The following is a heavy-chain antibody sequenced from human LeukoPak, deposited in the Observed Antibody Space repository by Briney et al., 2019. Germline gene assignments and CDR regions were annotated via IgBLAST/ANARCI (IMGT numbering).Heavy chain of an antibody. V-gene: IGHV1-69*04. CDR1: GFTFSSYA. J-gene: IGHJ4*02. Sequence: GGSLRLSCAASGFTFSSYAISWVRQAPGQGLEWMGRIIPILGIANYAQKFQGRVTITADKSTSTAYMELSSLRSEDTAVYYCARDSGSVTMIVYWGQGTLVTVSS. CDR3: ARDSGSVTMIVY. D-gene: IGHD3-22*01. CDR2: IIPILGIA.